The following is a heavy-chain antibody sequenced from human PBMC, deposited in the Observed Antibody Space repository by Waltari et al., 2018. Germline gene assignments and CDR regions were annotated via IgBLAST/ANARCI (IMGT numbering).Heavy chain of an antibody. CDR3: ATPATQVSYYGMDV. D-gene: IGHD2-15*01. J-gene: IGHJ6*02. CDR1: GYTFTSYD. CDR2: RNPNSGNT. Sequence: QVQLVQSGAEVKKPGASVKVSCKASGYTFTSYDINWVRQATGQGLEWMGWRNPNSGNTGYAQKFQGRVTMTEDTSTDTAYMELSSLRSEDTAVYYCATPATQVSYYGMDVWGQGTTVTVSS. V-gene: IGHV1-8*02.